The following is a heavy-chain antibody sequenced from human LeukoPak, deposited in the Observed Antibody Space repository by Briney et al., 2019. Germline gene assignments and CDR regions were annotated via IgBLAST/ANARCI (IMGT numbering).Heavy chain of an antibody. V-gene: IGHV4-34*01. CDR2: INHSGST. J-gene: IGHJ4*02. CDR1: GGSFSGYY. CDR3: ARGGPNRDIVVVVAATKFDY. Sequence: SETLSLTCAVYGGSFSGYYWSWIRQPPGKGLEWIGEINHSGSTNYNPSLKSRVTISVDTSKNQFSLKLSSVTAADTAVYYCARGGPNRDIVVVVAATKFDYWGQGTLVTVSS. D-gene: IGHD2-15*01.